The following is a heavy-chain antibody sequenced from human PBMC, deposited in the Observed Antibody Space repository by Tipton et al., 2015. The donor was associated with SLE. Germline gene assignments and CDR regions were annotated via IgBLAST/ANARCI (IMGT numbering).Heavy chain of an antibody. Sequence: TLSLTCTVSGGSISSSSYYWGWIRQPPGEGLEWIGYFSDIGRTNYKSSLKSRVTISVDKSKNQFSLELTSVTAADTAVYFCAGMYGDARTNWVDLWGQGILVTVSS. CDR3: AGMYGDARTNWVDL. V-gene: IGHV4-61*05. J-gene: IGHJ5*02. CDR1: GGSISSSSYY. CDR2: FSDIGRT. D-gene: IGHD4-17*01.